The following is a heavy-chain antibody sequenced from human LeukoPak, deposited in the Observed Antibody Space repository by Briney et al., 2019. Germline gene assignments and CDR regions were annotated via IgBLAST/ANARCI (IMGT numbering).Heavy chain of an antibody. CDR2: INPNSGYT. J-gene: IGHJ3*02. CDR3: ARVSGSSEAAFDI. CDR1: GYTFTDSY. D-gene: IGHD3-10*01. Sequence: RASVKVSCKASGYTFTDSYIHWVRQAPGQGLEWVGWINPNSGYTNSAQKFQGRVTMTRDTSISTAYMELRRLSSDDTAVYFCARVSGSSEAAFDIWGPGTMVTVSS. V-gene: IGHV1-2*02.